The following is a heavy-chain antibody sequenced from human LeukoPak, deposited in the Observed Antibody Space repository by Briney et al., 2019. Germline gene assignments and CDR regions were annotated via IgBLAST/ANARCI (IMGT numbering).Heavy chain of an antibody. D-gene: IGHD6-19*01. V-gene: IGHV1-18*01. Sequence: GASVKVSCKASGYTFTTYGISWVRQAPGQGLEWMGWISANNGHTNYAQKVQGRVTMTTDTSTNTAYMELRSLRSDDTAVYYCARDQVAEGGGGFDYWGQGTLVTVSS. CDR1: GYTFTTYG. CDR2: ISANNGHT. CDR3: ARDQVAEGGGGFDY. J-gene: IGHJ4*02.